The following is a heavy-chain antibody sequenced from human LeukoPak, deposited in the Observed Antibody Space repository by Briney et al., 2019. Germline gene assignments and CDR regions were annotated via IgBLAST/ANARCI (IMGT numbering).Heavy chain of an antibody. D-gene: IGHD5-12*01. Sequence: ASVKVSCKASGGTFSSYAISWVRQAPGQGLEWMGGIIPIFGTANYAQKFQGRVTITADESTSTAYMELSSLRSEDTAVYYCATRKPEVSGYDWRGYLDCYYYCMDVWGKGTTVTVSS. CDR3: ATRKPEVSGYDWRGYLDCYYYCMDV. CDR2: IIPIFGTA. V-gene: IGHV1-69*13. J-gene: IGHJ6*03. CDR1: GGTFSSYA.